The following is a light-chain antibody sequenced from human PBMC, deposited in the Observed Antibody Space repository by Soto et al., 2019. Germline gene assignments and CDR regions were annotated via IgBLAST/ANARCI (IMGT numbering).Light chain of an antibody. CDR2: EVN. J-gene: IGLJ1*01. CDR3: SSYACSNWSV. CDR1: NSDVGGYNY. V-gene: IGLV2-8*01. Sequence: QSALTQPPSASGSPGQSVTISCTGTNSDVGGYNYVSWYQQYPGKAPKLIIYEVNERPSGVPDRFSGSKSGNTASLTVSGLQTADEADYYCSSYACSNWSVFGTVTKVTVL.